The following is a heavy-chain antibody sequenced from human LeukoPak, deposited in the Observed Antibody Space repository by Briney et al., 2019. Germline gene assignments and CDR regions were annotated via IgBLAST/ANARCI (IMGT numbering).Heavy chain of an antibody. CDR3: ARGPRGYSYGILFDY. CDR2: IYPSGST. D-gene: IGHD5-18*01. J-gene: IGHJ4*02. CDR1: GGSIISGSYY. Sequence: SETLSLTCTVSGGSIISGSYYWSWIRQPAGKGLEWIGRIYPSGSTNYNPSLKSRVTISVDTSKNQFSLKLNSVTAADTAVYYCARGPRGYSYGILFDYWGQGTLVTVSS. V-gene: IGHV4-61*02.